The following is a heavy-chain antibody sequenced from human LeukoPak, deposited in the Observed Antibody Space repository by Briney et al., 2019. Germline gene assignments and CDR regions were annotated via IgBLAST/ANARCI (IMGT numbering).Heavy chain of an antibody. CDR3: ARAYGYNSGFVDY. Sequence: SETLSLTCTVSGGSISSGGYYWSWIRQHPGKGLEWIGYIYYSGSTYYNPSLKSRVTISVDTSKNQFSLKLCSVTAADTAVYYCARAYGYNSGFVDYWGQGTLVTVSS. CDR2: IYYSGST. V-gene: IGHV4-31*03. CDR1: GGSISSGGYY. D-gene: IGHD5-24*01. J-gene: IGHJ4*02.